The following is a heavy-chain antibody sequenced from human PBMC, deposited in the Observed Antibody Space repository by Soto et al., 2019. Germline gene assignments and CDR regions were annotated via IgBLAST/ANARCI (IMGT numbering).Heavy chain of an antibody. CDR2: ISSSGSTI. V-gene: IGHV3-48*03. J-gene: IGHJ6*02. CDR3: ARDHRYYYGSGSYYNVGYYYYYGMDV. Sequence: GGSLRLSCAASGFTFSSYEMNWVRQAPGKGLEWVSYISSSGSTIYYADSVKGRFTISRDNAKNSLYLQMNSLRAEDTAVYYCARDHRYYYGSGSYYNVGYYYYYGMDVWGQGTTVPVSS. D-gene: IGHD3-10*01. CDR1: GFTFSSYE.